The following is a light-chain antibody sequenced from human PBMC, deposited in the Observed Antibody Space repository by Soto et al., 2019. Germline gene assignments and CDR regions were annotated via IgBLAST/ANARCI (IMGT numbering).Light chain of an antibody. V-gene: IGLV2-14*03. J-gene: IGLJ1*01. Sequence: QSALAQPASVSGSPGQSITISCTGTHNDVGHENFVSWYQQHPDKVPKLIIYDVTRRASGVSSRFSASKSGNTAYLAISGLQADDEADYYCCSYRREIPRFYVFGTGTRSPS. CDR2: DVT. CDR3: CSYRREIPRFYV. CDR1: HNDVGHENF.